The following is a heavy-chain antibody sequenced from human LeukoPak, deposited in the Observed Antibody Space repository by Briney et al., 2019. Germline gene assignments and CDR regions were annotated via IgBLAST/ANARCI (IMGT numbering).Heavy chain of an antibody. CDR2: IRSDGSNK. Sequence: GGSLRLSCAASGFTFSSYAMSWVRQAPGKGLEWMAFIRSDGSNKYYADSVKGRFTISRDNSKNTLYLQMNSPRAEDTAVYYCARDLRGTLTGYFDYWGQGTLVTVSS. D-gene: IGHD3-9*01. CDR3: ARDLRGTLTGYFDY. J-gene: IGHJ4*02. CDR1: GFTFSSYA. V-gene: IGHV3-30*02.